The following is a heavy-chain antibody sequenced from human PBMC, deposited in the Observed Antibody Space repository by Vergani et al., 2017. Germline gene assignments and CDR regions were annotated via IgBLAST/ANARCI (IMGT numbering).Heavy chain of an antibody. D-gene: IGHD4-23*01. CDR1: GYTFTRYA. J-gene: IGHJ4*02. Sequence: QVQLVQSGSELKKPGASVKVSCKASGYTFTRYAMNWVRQAPGQGREWMGWINTISGNPTYAQGFTGRFVFSLDTSVSTAYLQISSLQAADTAVYYCATKNGGNDETMGYWGQGTLVTVSS. V-gene: IGHV7-4-1*02. CDR3: ATKNGGNDETMGY. CDR2: INTISGNP.